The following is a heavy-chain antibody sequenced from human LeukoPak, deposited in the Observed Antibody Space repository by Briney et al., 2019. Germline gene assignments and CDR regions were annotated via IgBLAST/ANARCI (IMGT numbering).Heavy chain of an antibody. CDR1: GGSISGGNYY. Sequence: SETLSLTCTVSGGSISGGNYYWSCIRQHPGKGLEWIGYIYYSGTTYYNPSLQSRVTISVDTSKNQFSLKLSSVTAADTAVYYCARDHPNWFDPWGQGTLVTVSS. V-gene: IGHV4-31*03. CDR2: IYYSGTT. J-gene: IGHJ5*02. CDR3: ARDHPNWFDP.